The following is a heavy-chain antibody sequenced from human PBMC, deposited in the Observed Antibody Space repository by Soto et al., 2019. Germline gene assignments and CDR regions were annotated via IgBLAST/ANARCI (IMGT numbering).Heavy chain of an antibody. J-gene: IGHJ6*02. CDR2: IRGFSPYT. CDR3: ARDRGYDAHDYYYNAMDV. Sequence: PGGSLRLSCISSGFTFRTYTMNWVRQAPGKGLEWVSGIRGFSPYTFYAESVKGRFTISRDNAMNSLDLQMDSLRAEDTAVYYCARDRGYDAHDYYYNAMDVWGQGTTVTVSS. CDR1: GFTFRTYT. V-gene: IGHV3-21*01. D-gene: IGHD3-10*01.